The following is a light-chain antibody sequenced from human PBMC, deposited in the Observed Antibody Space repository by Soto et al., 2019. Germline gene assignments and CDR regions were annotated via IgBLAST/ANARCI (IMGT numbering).Light chain of an antibody. J-gene: IGKJ1*01. CDR2: ATS. CDR1: QSIDSAY. CDR3: QQYDTSTRT. V-gene: IGKV3-20*01. Sequence: EIVLTQSPGTLSLSPGERATFSCRASQSIDSAYLAWYQQKPGQAPRLLIYATSSRATGIPDRFSGSGSGTDFTLTISRLEPEDFAVYFCQQYDTSTRTFGQGTKVVIK.